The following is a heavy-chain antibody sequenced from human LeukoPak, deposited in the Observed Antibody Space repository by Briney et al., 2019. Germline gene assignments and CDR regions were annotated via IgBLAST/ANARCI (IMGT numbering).Heavy chain of an antibody. Sequence: GGSLRLSCAASGFTVSSNYMSWVRQAPGKGLEWVSVIYSGGSTYYADSVKGRFTISRDNSKNALYLQMNSLRAEDTAEYYCARVSRYYYYMDVWGKGTTVTVSS. CDR3: ARVSRYYYYMDV. V-gene: IGHV3-66*02. D-gene: IGHD1-1*01. CDR1: GFTVSSNY. J-gene: IGHJ6*03. CDR2: IYSGGST.